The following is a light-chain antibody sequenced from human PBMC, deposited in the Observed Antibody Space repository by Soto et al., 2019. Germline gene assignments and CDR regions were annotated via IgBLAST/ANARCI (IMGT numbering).Light chain of an antibody. Sequence: ELVLTQSPGTLSLSPGERATLSCRASQSVSSYLAWYQQKPGQAPRLLIYGASNRATGIPARFSGSGSGTEFTLTISRLQSEDFAVYYCQQYNNWPPITFGQGTRLENK. CDR2: GAS. V-gene: IGKV3-15*01. J-gene: IGKJ5*01. CDR3: QQYNNWPPIT. CDR1: QSVSSY.